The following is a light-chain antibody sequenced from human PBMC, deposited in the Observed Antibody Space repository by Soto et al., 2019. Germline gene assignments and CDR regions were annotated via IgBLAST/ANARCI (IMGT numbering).Light chain of an antibody. Sequence: DIQMTQSPSSLSASVGDRVTITCRASQYISSYVNWYQQKPGKAPKFLIYGASDLQRGVPSRFSGSGSGTDFTLTINSLQPEDFATDYCQQSYSRPLTFGPGTKLDIK. CDR2: GAS. CDR1: QYISSY. J-gene: IGKJ3*01. V-gene: IGKV1-39*01. CDR3: QQSYSRPLT.